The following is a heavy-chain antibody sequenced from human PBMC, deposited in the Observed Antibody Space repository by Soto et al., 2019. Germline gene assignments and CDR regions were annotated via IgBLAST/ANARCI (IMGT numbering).Heavy chain of an antibody. D-gene: IGHD3-16*01. CDR3: AKVGGGWSFDY. V-gene: IGHV3-23*01. J-gene: IGHJ4*02. CDR2: ISGGGGDT. CDR1: GLTFSSYA. Sequence: GGSLRLSCTASGLTFSSYAMTWVRQAPGKGLEWVSSISGGGGDTFHADSVKGRFTTSRDNSKNTLYLQMNSLRAEDTAVYYCAKVGGGWSFDYWGQGTLVTVSS.